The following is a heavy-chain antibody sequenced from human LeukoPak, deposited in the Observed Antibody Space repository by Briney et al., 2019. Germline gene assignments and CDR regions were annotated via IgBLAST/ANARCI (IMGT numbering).Heavy chain of an antibody. CDR3: ARGIVVVPAAISLSRPGARFDY. CDR1: GGSFSGYY. CDR2: INHSVST. V-gene: IGHV4-34*01. D-gene: IGHD2-2*02. J-gene: IGHJ4*02. Sequence: PSETLSLTCAVYGGSFSGYYWSWIPQPPGKGLEWIGEINHSVSTNYNPSLKSRVTISVDTSKNQFSLTLRSVTAADTAVYYCARGIVVVPAAISLSRPGARFDYWGQGTLVTVSS.